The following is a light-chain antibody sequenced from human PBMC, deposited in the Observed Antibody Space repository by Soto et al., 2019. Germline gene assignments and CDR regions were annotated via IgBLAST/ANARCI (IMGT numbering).Light chain of an antibody. V-gene: IGKV3-15*01. CDR3: QHRTT. J-gene: IGKJ1*01. Sequence: EIVMTQSPATLSVSPGEGATFSCRASQSIYTRVAWYQLKPGQAPRLLIYDASIRATGVPARFSGSGSGTDFTLTIDRVQREDFAVYYCQHRTTFGQGTKVDI. CDR1: QSIYTR. CDR2: DAS.